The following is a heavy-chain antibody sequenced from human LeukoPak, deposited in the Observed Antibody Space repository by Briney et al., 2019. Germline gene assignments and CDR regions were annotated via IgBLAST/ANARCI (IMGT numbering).Heavy chain of an antibody. J-gene: IGHJ4*02. CDR2: IYPGDSDT. D-gene: IGHD3-10*01. V-gene: IGHV5-51*01. CDR1: GYSFTSYW. CDR3: ARPYGSGSSYPYYFDY. Sequence: GESLKISCQGSGYSFTSYWIAWVRQMPGKGLEWMGIIYPGDSDTRYSPSFQGQVTISADKSISTAYLQWSSLKASDTAMYYCARPYGSGSSYPYYFDYWGQGTLVTVSS.